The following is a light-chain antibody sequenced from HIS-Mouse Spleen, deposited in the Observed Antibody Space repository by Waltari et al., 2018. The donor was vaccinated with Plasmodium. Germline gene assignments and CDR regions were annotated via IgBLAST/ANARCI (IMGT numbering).Light chain of an antibody. J-gene: IGKJ4*01. V-gene: IGKV4-1*01. Sequence: RATINCKSSQSVLYSSNNKNYLAWYQQKPGQPPKLLIYWASTRESGVPDRFSGSGSGTDFTLTISSLQAEDVAVYYCQQYYSTPLTFGGGTKVEIK. CDR1: QSVLYSSNNKNY. CDR2: WAS. CDR3: QQYYSTPLT.